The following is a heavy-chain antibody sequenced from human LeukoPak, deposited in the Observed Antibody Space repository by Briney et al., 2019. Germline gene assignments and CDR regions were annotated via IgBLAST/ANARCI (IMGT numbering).Heavy chain of an antibody. Sequence: GGSLRLSCTASGFTFSSYAMSWVRQAPGKGLEWVSAISGSGGSTYYADSVKGRFTISRDNSKDTLYLQMNSLRAEDTAVYYCAKYDFWTPTGWFDPWGQGTLVTVSS. V-gene: IGHV3-23*01. CDR3: AKYDFWTPTGWFDP. J-gene: IGHJ5*02. CDR1: GFTFSSYA. D-gene: IGHD3-3*01. CDR2: ISGSGGST.